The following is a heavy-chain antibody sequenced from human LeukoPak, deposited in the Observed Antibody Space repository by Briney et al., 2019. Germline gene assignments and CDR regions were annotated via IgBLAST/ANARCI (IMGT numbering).Heavy chain of an antibody. V-gene: IGHV3-48*04. Sequence: GGSLRLSCAASGFTFSSYSMNWFRQAPGKGREWGSYISGSSSTIYYVDSVKGRFTISRDNAKNSLFLQMNSLRAEDTAVYYCARDRGWIQHDIWGQGTMVTVSS. CDR2: ISGSSSTI. CDR1: GFTFSSYS. J-gene: IGHJ3*02. D-gene: IGHD5-18*01. CDR3: ARDRGWIQHDI.